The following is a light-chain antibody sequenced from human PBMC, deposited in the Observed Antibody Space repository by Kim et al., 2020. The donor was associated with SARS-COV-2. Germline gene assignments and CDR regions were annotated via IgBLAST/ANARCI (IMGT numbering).Light chain of an antibody. CDR1: RIRTKS. J-gene: IGLJ3*02. V-gene: IGLV3-21*04. Sequence: SYELTQPPSVSVAPGQTAGITCWGDRIRTKSVHWYQQRPGQAPVVVIYYDRERPSGIPERFSGSNSGSTVTLTLSGVEAEDEADYYCQVWDTNSTHLVFGAGTKVTVL. CDR2: YDR. CDR3: QVWDTNSTHLV.